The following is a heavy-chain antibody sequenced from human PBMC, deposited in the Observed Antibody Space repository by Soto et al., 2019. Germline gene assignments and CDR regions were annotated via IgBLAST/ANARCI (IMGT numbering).Heavy chain of an antibody. CDR3: ARESPEQLQNLNAFDI. J-gene: IGHJ3*02. V-gene: IGHV3-74*01. CDR2: INSDGSST. Sequence: EVQLVESGGGLVQPGGSLRLSCAASGFTFSSYWMHWVRQAPGKGLVWVSRINSDGSSTSYADSVKGRFTISRDNAKNTLYLQMNSLRAEDTAVYYCARESPEQLQNLNAFDIWGQGTMVTVSS. D-gene: IGHD6-6*01. CDR1: GFTFSSYW.